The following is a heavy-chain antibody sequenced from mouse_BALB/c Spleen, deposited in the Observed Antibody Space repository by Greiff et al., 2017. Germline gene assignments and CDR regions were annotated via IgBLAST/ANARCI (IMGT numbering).Heavy chain of an antibody. CDR3: ARHGRYYYAMDY. Sequence: EVHLVESGGGLVQPGGSLKLSCAASGFTFSSYTMSWVRQTPEKRLEWVAYISNGGGSTYYPDTVKGRFTISRDNAKNTLYLQMSSLKSEDTAMYYCARHGRYYYAMDYWGQGTSVTVSS. CDR2: ISNGGGST. CDR1: GFTFSSYT. V-gene: IGHV5-12-2*01. J-gene: IGHJ4*01.